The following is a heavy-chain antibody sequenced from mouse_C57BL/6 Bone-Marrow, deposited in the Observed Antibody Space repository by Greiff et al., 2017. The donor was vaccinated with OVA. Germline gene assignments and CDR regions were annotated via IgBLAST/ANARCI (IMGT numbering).Heavy chain of an antibody. Sequence: QVQLQQSGAELVMPGASVKLSCKASGYTFTSYWMHWVKQRPGQGLEWIGEIDPSDSYTNYNQKFKGKSTLTVDKSSSTAYMQLSSLTSEDSAVYYCARGDAYFDYWGQGTTLTVSS. D-gene: IGHD3-3*01. CDR1: GYTFTSYW. CDR3: ARGDAYFDY. CDR2: IDPSDSYT. V-gene: IGHV1-69*01. J-gene: IGHJ2*01.